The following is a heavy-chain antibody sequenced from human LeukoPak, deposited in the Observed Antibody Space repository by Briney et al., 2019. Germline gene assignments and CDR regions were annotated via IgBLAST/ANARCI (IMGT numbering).Heavy chain of an antibody. J-gene: IGHJ6*03. CDR1: GFTFSTYS. CDR2: ISSSSSYI. CDR3: ARDPEHGDYYYYYYMDV. Sequence: GGSLRLSCAASGFTFSTYSMNWVRQAPGKGLEWVSSISSSSSYIYYADPVKGRFTISRDNAKNSLYLQMSSLRAEDTAVYYCARDPEHGDYYYYYYMDVWGKGTTVTVSS. D-gene: IGHD4-17*01. V-gene: IGHV3-21*06.